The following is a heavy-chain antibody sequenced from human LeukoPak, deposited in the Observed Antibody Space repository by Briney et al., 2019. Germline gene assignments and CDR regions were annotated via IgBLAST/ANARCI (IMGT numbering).Heavy chain of an antibody. V-gene: IGHV4-59*11. Sequence: SETLSLTCTVSGGSISGHYCSGIRQPPGKELEWIGYIYYSGSTKYNPSLRSRVTISLDTSENQFSLKLSSVTAADTAVYYCALTTTMTRAFDYWGQGTLITVSS. J-gene: IGHJ4*02. D-gene: IGHD4-17*01. CDR3: ALTTTMTRAFDY. CDR2: IYYSGST. CDR1: GGSISGHY.